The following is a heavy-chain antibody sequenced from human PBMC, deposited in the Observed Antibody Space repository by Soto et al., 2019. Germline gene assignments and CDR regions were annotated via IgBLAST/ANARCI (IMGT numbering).Heavy chain of an antibody. D-gene: IGHD3-10*01. Sequence: QVQLQESGPGLVKPSETLSLTCTVSGGSISSYYWSWIRQPPGKGLEWIGYIYYSGSTNYNPSLKSRVTIAVDTSKNQFSLTLSSVTDADTAVYYCARHLDGAGDRFDPWGQGTLVTVSS. CDR2: IYYSGST. CDR1: GGSISSYY. CDR3: ARHLDGAGDRFDP. V-gene: IGHV4-59*08. J-gene: IGHJ5*02.